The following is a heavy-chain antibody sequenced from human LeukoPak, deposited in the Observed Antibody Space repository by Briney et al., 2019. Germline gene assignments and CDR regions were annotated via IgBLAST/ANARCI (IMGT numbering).Heavy chain of an antibody. V-gene: IGHV4-59*01. CDR2: IYYSGSA. D-gene: IGHD6-13*01. CDR3: ARAPGIAAAGTHFDF. J-gene: IGHJ4*02. Sequence: SETLCLTCTVSGGSLSSYYWSWIRQPPGKGLEWIGYIYYSGSAKYNPSLKSRVTISVDTSKNQFSLKLSFVTAGDTAVYYCARAPGIAAAGTHFDFWGQGTLVTVSS. CDR1: GGSLSSYY.